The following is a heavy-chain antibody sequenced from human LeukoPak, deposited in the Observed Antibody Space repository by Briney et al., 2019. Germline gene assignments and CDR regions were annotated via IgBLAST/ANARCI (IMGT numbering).Heavy chain of an antibody. J-gene: IGHJ4*02. V-gene: IGHV3-53*01. CDR3: ARAWSSGWTPSYFDY. CDR1: GFSVSSNY. D-gene: IGHD6-19*01. CDR2: IYNSGTT. Sequence: GGSLRLSCAASGFSVSSNYMSWVRQAPGKGLEWVSVIYNSGTTKYADSVKGRFTIARDNAKNTLYLQMNSLRAEDTAVYYCARAWSSGWTPSYFDYWGQGTLVTVSS.